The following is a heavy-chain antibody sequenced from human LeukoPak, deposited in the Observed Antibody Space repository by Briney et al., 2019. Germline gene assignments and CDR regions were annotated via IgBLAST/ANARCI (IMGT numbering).Heavy chain of an antibody. CDR2: IYHSGST. V-gene: IGHV4-39*07. CDR3: ARVLVAIDAFDI. J-gene: IGHJ3*02. Sequence: PSQTLSLTCTVSGGSISSGSYYWGWIRQPPGKGLEWIGSIYHSGSTYYNPSLKSRVTISVDTSKNQFSLKLSSVTAADTAVYYCARVLVAIDAFDIWGQGTMVTVSS. CDR1: GGSISSGSYY. D-gene: IGHD5-12*01.